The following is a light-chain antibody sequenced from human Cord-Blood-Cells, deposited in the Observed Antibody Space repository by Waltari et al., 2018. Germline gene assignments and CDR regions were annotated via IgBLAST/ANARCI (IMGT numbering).Light chain of an antibody. CDR3: QQSYSTPPEFT. V-gene: IGKV1-39*01. J-gene: IGKJ3*01. Sequence: DIQMTQSPSSLSASVGDRVPITCRASQSISSYLNWYQQKPGKAPKLLIYAASSLQSGVPSRFSGSGSGTDFTLTISSLQPEDFATYYCQQSYSTPPEFTFGPGTKVDIK. CDR2: AAS. CDR1: QSISSY.